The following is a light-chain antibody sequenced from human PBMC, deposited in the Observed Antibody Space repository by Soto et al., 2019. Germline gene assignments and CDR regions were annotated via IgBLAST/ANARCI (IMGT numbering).Light chain of an antibody. CDR3: QQLEFQPST. J-gene: IGKJ4*01. CDR1: QGISSF. CDR2: AAS. V-gene: IGKV1-9*01. Sequence: GDRVTITCRASQGISSFLAWYQQKPGKAPKLLIYAASTLQIGVPSRVSGSGSGTDFTLTISSFQPEDFARYCCQQLEFQPSTFGG.